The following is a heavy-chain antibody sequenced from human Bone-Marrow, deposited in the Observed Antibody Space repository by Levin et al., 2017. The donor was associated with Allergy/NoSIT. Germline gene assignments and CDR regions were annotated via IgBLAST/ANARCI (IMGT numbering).Heavy chain of an antibody. CDR1: GGSISSYY. CDR3: ARDQAAVAGNDYYYGMDV. J-gene: IGHJ6*02. CDR2: IYYSGST. D-gene: IGHD6-19*01. Sequence: SETLSLTCTVSGGSISSYYWSWIRQPPGKGLEWIGYIYYSGSTNYNPSLKSRVTISVDTSKNQFSLKLSSVTAADTAVYYCARDQAAVAGNDYYYGMDVWGQGTTVTVSS. V-gene: IGHV4-59*01.